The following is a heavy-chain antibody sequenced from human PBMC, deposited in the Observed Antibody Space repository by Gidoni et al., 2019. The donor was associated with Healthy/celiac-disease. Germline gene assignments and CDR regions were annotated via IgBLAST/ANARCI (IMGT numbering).Heavy chain of an antibody. V-gene: IGHV3-30-3*01. CDR2: ISYDGSNK. Sequence: QVQLVESGGGVVQPGRSLRLSCAASGFTFSSYAMHWVRQAPGKGLEWVAVISYDGSNKYYADSVKGRFTISRDNSKNTLYLQMNSLRAEDTAVYYCARAVAAAGRSYYFDYWGQGTLVTVSS. CDR3: ARAVAAAGRSYYFDY. D-gene: IGHD6-13*01. CDR1: GFTFSSYA. J-gene: IGHJ4*02.